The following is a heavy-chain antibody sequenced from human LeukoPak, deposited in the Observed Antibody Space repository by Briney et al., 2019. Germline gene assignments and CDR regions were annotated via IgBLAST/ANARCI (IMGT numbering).Heavy chain of an antibody. CDR2: MYRSGTT. J-gene: IGHJ4*02. Sequence: GGSLRLSCAASGFSVSSDYMGWVRQAPGKGLEWVSIMYRSGTTYYADSVKGRFAISRDNSKNTVYLQMNSLRAEDTAVYYCARRYCSSANCYHVSNWGQGTLVTVSS. V-gene: IGHV3-53*01. CDR3: ARRYCSSANCYHVSN. D-gene: IGHD2-15*01. CDR1: GFSVSSDY.